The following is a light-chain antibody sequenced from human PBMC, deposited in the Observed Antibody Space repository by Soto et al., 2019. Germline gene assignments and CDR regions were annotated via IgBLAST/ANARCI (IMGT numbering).Light chain of an antibody. CDR3: QQSYSTPT. V-gene: IGKV1-39*01. CDR2: AAS. Sequence: IRMTQSPSSLSASVGDRVTITCRANQSISTYLNWYQQKPGKAPKLLMSAASNLQSGVSSRFSGSGSGTDFTLTISSLQPEDFATYYCQQSYSTPTFGQGTKVDIK. CDR1: QSISTY. J-gene: IGKJ1*01.